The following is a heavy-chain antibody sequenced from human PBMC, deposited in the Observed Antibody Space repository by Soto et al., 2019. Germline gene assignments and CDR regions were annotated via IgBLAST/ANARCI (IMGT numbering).Heavy chain of an antibody. V-gene: IGHV3-33*05. J-gene: IGHJ1*01. Sequence: QVQLVESGGGVVQPGTSLRLSCVGSGFASRSYVIHWVGQAPGKGLEWVALTSYDGSNKDYGDSVKGRFTISRDNSRNTVDLLMDSLRREDTALYYCARWGTTGGLDVWGQGTLVSVSS. CDR1: GFASRSYV. D-gene: IGHD3-16*01. CDR2: TSYDGSNK. CDR3: ARWGTTGGLDV.